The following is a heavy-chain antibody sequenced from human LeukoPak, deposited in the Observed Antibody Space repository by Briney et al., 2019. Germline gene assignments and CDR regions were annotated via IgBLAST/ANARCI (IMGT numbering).Heavy chain of an antibody. CDR1: GGSISSGGYY. CDR3: ARADITGTTPDMNWFDP. CDR2: IYYSGST. Sequence: PSETLSLTCTVSGGSISSGGYYWSWIRQHPGKGLEWIGYIYYSGSTYYNPSLKSRVTISVDTSKNQFSLKLSSVTAADTAVYYCARADITGTTPDMNWFDPWAREPWSPSPQ. D-gene: IGHD1-20*01. J-gene: IGHJ5*02. V-gene: IGHV4-31*03.